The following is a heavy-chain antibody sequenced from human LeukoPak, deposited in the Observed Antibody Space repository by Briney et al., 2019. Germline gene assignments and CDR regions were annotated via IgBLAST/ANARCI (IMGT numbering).Heavy chain of an antibody. J-gene: IGHJ5*02. CDR2: VHHSGST. V-gene: IGHV4-39*01. CDR3: ARRSTVAGRGRFDP. D-gene: IGHD6-19*01. CDR1: GGSIRSTSYY. Sequence: SETLSLTCTVSGGSIRSTSYYWGWIRQPPGKGLEWLGSVHHSGSTYDNPSLKSRVTISVDTSKNQFSLKLITVTAADTAVYYCARRSTVAGRGRFDPWGQGTLVTVSS.